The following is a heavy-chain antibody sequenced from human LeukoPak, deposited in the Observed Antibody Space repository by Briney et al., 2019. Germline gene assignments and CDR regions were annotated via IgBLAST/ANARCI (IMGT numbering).Heavy chain of an antibody. V-gene: IGHV3-7*01. CDR1: GFTFSSNW. Sequence: GGSLRLSCAASGFTFSSNWMSWVRQAPGKGLEWVANIKQDGSEKYYVDSVKGRFTISRDNAKNSLYLQMNSLRAEDTAVYYCARDPPLITATGSRYFQYWGQGTLVTVSS. J-gene: IGHJ1*01. D-gene: IGHD6-13*01. CDR2: IKQDGSEK. CDR3: ARDPPLITATGSRYFQY.